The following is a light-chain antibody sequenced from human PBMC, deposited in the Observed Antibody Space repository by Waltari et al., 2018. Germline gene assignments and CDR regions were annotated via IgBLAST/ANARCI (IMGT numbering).Light chain of an antibody. CDR2: SAP. CDR3: QQYNVWPYT. Sequence: IVVTQSPAALSVSPGERVTLSRRLSQSVRRNLAWYQPNPGQVPRLPIYSAPTRATGIPARFSGYASGAESTLTISSLQSEDFAIYYCQQYNVWPYTCCLVTKLDIK. J-gene: IGKJ2*01. CDR1: QSVRRN. V-gene: IGKV3D-15*01.